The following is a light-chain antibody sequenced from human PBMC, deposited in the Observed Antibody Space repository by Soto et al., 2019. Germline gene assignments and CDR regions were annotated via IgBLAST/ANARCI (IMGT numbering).Light chain of an antibody. CDR1: QSLGYSDETTY. J-gene: IGKJ1*01. CDR3: MQGTHWPPA. CDR2: KVS. Sequence: DVVMTQSPLSLPVTLGQPASISCRSSQSLGYSDETTYLNWFQQRPGQSPRRLIYKVSNRDSGVPDRFSGSGSGTDFTLKISRVEAEDVGVYYCMQGTHWPPAFGQGTKVDIK. V-gene: IGKV2-30*01.